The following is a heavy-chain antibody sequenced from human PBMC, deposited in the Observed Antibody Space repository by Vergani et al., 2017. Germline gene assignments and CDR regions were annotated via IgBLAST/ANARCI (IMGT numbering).Heavy chain of an antibody. J-gene: IGHJ4*02. Sequence: QVQLVESGGGVVQPGRSLRLSCAASGFTFSSYAMHWVRPAPGKGLEWVAVISYDGSNKYYADSVKGRFTISRDNSKNTLYLQMNSLRAEGTAVYYCAREGGIAALAPFDYWGQGTLVTVSS. D-gene: IGHD6-6*01. CDR3: AREGGIAALAPFDY. CDR2: ISYDGSNK. CDR1: GFTFSSYA. V-gene: IGHV3-30-3*01.